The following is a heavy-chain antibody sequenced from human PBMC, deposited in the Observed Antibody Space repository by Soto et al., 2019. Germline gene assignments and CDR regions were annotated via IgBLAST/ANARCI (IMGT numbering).Heavy chain of an antibody. CDR2: ISSSSSYI. V-gene: IGHV3-21*01. D-gene: IGHD4-17*01. CDR3: ARDPDYGDYDDAFDI. Sequence: EVQLVESGGGLVKPGGSLRLSCAASGFNFSIYSMNWVRQAPGKGLEWVSSISSSSSYIYYADLVKGRFTISRDNAKNSLYLQLNSLRAEDTAVYYCARDPDYGDYDDAFDIWGQGTVVTVSS. CDR1: GFNFSIYS. J-gene: IGHJ3*02.